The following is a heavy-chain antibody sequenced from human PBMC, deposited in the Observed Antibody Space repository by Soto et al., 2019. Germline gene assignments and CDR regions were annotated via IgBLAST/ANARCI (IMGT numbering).Heavy chain of an antibody. D-gene: IGHD3-10*01. CDR3: PRAHPPPHSYPFAY. CDR2: INPTGGYT. CDR1: GYSFTNYF. J-gene: IGHJ4*02. Sequence: QVQLVQSGAEVKKPGASVKVSCKASGYSFTNYFMHWVRQAPGQGLEWMGFINPTGGYTSYAEKFPGSVPMTRDTSTRTISMELRSLRSDDPAVYFCPRAHPPPHSYPFAYWGQGTLLTVSS. V-gene: IGHV1-46*03.